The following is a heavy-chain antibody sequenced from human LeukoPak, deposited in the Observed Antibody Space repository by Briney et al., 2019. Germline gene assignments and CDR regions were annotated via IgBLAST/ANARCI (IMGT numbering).Heavy chain of an antibody. Sequence: SETLSLTCTVSGYSISSGYYWGWIRQPPGKGLEWIGSIYHSGSTYYNPSLKSRVTISVDTSKNQFSLRLSSVTAADTAVYYCARLTDYVWGSYQAFDYWGQGTLVTVSS. CDR1: GYSISSGYY. V-gene: IGHV4-38-2*02. J-gene: IGHJ4*02. CDR2: IYHSGST. D-gene: IGHD3-16*02. CDR3: ARLTDYVWGSYQAFDY.